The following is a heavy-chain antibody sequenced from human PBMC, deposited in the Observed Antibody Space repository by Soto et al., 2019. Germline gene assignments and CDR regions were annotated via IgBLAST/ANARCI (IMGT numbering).Heavy chain of an antibody. D-gene: IGHD2-21*02. J-gene: IGHJ4*02. CDR3: ARGRVGTAYFDY. V-gene: IGHV3-48*02. CDR2: ITSSSSTI. Sequence: VGSLRLSCAASGFTFTSNSMNWVRQAPGKGLEWISYITSSSSTIYYADSVKGRFTISRDNAKNSLYLQMNSLRDDDTAVYYCARGRVGTAYFDYWGQGALVTVSS. CDR1: GFTFTSNS.